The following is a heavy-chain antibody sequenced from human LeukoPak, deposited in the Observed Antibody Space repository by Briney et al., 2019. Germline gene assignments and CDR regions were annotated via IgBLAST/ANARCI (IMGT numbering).Heavy chain of an antibody. Sequence: GASVKVPCKASGYTFTSYYMHWVRQAPGQGLEWMGIINPSGGSTSYAQKFQGRVTMTRDTSTSTVYMELSSLRSEDTAVYYCARVSGSYYVDPWGQGALVTVSS. D-gene: IGHD1-26*01. CDR3: ARVSGSYYVDP. J-gene: IGHJ5*02. V-gene: IGHV1-46*01. CDR2: INPSGGST. CDR1: GYTFTSYY.